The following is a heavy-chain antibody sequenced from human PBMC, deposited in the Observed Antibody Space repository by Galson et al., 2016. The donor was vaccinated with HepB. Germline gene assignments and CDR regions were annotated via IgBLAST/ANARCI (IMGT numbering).Heavy chain of an antibody. Sequence: SLRLSCAASGFTFSNYVMSWVRQAPGKGLEWVSGISDSDGSTNYADSVKGRFTISRDNSKNTLYLQMNSLRAEDTAVYCCAKDGSSSLRFLDLGRGKNYGMEVWGQGTTVTVSS. CDR1: GFTFSNYV. CDR3: AKDGSSSLRFLDLGRGKNYGMEV. J-gene: IGHJ6*02. D-gene: IGHD3-3*01. CDR2: ISDSDGST. V-gene: IGHV3-23*01.